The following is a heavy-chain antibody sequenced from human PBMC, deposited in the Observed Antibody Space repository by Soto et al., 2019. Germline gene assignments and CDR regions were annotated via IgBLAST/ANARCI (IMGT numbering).Heavy chain of an antibody. Sequence: PGGSLRLSCAASGFTFSSYGMHWVRQAPGKGLEWVAVISYDGSNKYYADSVKGRFTISRDNSKNTLYLQMNSLRAEDTAVYYCAKDAGYCSSTSCFGPLYYYYGMDVWGQGTTVTVSS. CDR3: AKDAGYCSSTSCFGPLYYYYGMDV. V-gene: IGHV3-30*18. D-gene: IGHD2-2*01. CDR1: GFTFSSYG. CDR2: ISYDGSNK. J-gene: IGHJ6*02.